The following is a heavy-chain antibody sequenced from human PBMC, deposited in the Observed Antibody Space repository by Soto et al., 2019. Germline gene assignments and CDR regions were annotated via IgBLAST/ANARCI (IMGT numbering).Heavy chain of an antibody. J-gene: IGHJ4*02. V-gene: IGHV3-23*01. Sequence: EVQLLESGGGLVQPGGSRRLSCAASGFTFRDYGMSWVRQAPGKGLEWVSGISGGATYYADSVKGRFVISRDDSKNTLYLEMDSLRVEDTAVDYCTKDSGWTSADWGQGTLVTVSS. CDR1: GFTFRDYG. CDR2: ISGGAT. CDR3: TKDSGWTSAD. D-gene: IGHD3-10*01.